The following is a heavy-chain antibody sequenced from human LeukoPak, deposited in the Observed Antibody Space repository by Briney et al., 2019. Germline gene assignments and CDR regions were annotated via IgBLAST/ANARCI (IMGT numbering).Heavy chain of an antibody. CDR2: ISSSSSDI. V-gene: IGHV3-21*01. CDR1: GFTFSSYS. D-gene: IGHD5/OR15-5a*01. Sequence: GGSLRLSCAASGFTFSSYSMNWVRQAPGKGLEWVSSISSSSSDIYYADSVKGRFTISRDNAKTSLYLQMNSLRAEDTAVYYCARGVYDNSYGMDVWGQGTTVTVSS. J-gene: IGHJ6*02. CDR3: ARGVYDNSYGMDV.